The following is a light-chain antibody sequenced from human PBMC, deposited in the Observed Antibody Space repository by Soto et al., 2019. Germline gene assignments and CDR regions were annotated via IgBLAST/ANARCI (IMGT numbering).Light chain of an antibody. J-gene: IGKJ4*01. V-gene: IGKV1-39*01. Sequence: DIELTQSPSSLSASVGDRVTITCRASQSISTFLNWYQHKRGKAPKLLIHGASGLQSGVPFRFTGSGSGTDFSLTISGLQPEDSATYYCQQSYSTLLSFGGGTMAEI. CDR3: QQSYSTLLS. CDR1: QSISTF. CDR2: GAS.